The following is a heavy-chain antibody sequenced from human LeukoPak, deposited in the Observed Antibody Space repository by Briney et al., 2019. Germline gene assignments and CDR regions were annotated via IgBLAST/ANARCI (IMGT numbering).Heavy chain of an antibody. CDR3: ARDPGDY. Sequence: GGSLRLSCAASGFTFSSYWMNWVRQAPGKGLVWVSRIKGDESYTDYADSVKGRFTISRDNAKNTLYLQMNSLRDEDTAVYYCARDPGDYWGQGALVTVSS. V-gene: IGHV3-74*01. J-gene: IGHJ4*02. CDR2: IKGDESYT. CDR1: GFTFSSYW.